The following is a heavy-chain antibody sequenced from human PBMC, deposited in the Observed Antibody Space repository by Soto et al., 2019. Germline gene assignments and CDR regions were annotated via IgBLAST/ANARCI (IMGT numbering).Heavy chain of an antibody. D-gene: IGHD6-19*01. J-gene: IGHJ4*02. CDR1: GYSFTSYW. Sequence: GESLKISCKGSGYSFTSYWIGWVRQMPGKGLEWMGIIYPGDSDTRYSPSFQGQVTTSADKSISTAYLQWSSLKASDTAMYYCARPGSSGWYADWYYFDYWGQGTLVTVSS. V-gene: IGHV5-51*01. CDR3: ARPGSSGWYADWYYFDY. CDR2: IYPGDSDT.